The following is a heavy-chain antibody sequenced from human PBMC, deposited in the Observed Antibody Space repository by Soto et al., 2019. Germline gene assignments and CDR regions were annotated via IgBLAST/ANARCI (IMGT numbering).Heavy chain of an antibody. CDR3: AKEYCSGGSCSDFDY. CDR2: ISWNSGSI. CDR1: GFTFDDYA. D-gene: IGHD2-15*01. V-gene: IGHV3-9*01. Sequence: EVQLVESGGALVQPGRSLRLSCAASGFTFDDYAMHWVRQAPGKGLEWVSGISWNSGSIGYADSVKGRFTISRDNAKNSLYLQMNSLRAEDTALYYCAKEYCSGGSCSDFDYWGQGTLVTVSS. J-gene: IGHJ4*02.